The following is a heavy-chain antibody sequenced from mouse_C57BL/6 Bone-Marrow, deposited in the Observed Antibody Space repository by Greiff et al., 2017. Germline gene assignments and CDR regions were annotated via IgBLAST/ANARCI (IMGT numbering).Heavy chain of an antibody. J-gene: IGHJ3*01. CDR3: AKEGYYYGSSPWFAY. CDR1: GYTFTEYT. Sequence: QVQLQQSGAELVKPGASVKLSCKASGYTFTEYTIHWVKQRPGRGLEWIGRIDPNSGGTKYNEKFKSKATLTVDKHSSTAYMQRSSLTSEDSAVYYCAKEGYYYGSSPWFAYWGQGTLVTVSA. D-gene: IGHD1-1*01. V-gene: IGHV1-72*01. CDR2: IDPNSGGT.